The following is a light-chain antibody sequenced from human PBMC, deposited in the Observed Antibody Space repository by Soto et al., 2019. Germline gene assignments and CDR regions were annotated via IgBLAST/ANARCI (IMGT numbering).Light chain of an antibody. CDR2: GAS. J-gene: IGKJ1*01. CDR3: QQYGDLPPT. V-gene: IGKV3-20*01. Sequence: EIFMTQSPATLSVSLRGTATLACRASQSISNYLAWYQQKPGQAPRLLIYGASTRDAGIPDRFSGSGSGTDFTLTISRLEPEDFVVYHCQQYGDLPPTFGQGTKVDI. CDR1: QSISNY.